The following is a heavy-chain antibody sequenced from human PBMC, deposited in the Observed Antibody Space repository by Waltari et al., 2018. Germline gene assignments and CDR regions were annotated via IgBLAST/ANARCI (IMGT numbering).Heavy chain of an antibody. CDR1: GGTFSSYA. Sequence: QVQLVQSGAEVKKPGSSVKVSCKASGGTFSSYAISWVRQAPGQGLEWMGGIIPIFGTANDAQKFQGRVTITADESTSTAYMELSSLRSEDTAVYYCAAEDGAYCGGDCGAFDIWGQGTMVTVSS. V-gene: IGHV1-69*13. D-gene: IGHD2-21*01. CDR3: AAEDGAYCGGDCGAFDI. CDR2: IIPIFGTA. J-gene: IGHJ3*02.